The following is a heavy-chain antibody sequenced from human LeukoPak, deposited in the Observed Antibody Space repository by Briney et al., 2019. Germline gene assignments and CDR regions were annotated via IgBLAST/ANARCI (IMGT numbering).Heavy chain of an antibody. CDR2: INECGSEI. D-gene: IGHD3-10*01. J-gene: IGHJ4*02. CDR3: ASGGHVYY. V-gene: IGHV3-7*01. CDR1: GLTFRGFW. Sequence: GGSLRLSCAASGLTFRGFWMTWVPQAPGRGVEGVANINECGSEIQYLHSVNGRFTISSDNAHKPLSEQLNNRRAEDTAVYFCASGGHVYYLGPRTLVTVSS.